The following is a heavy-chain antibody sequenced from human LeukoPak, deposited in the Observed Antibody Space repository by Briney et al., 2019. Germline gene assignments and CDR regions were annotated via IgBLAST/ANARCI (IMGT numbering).Heavy chain of an antibody. V-gene: IGHV3-21*01. D-gene: IGHD4-17*01. J-gene: IGHJ4*02. CDR2: ISSSSSYI. CDR3: AKDHTAAVQPPDY. Sequence: PGGSLRLSCAASGFTFSSYSMNWVRQAPGKGLEWVSSISSSSSYIYYADSVKGRFTISRDNSKNTLYLQMNSLRAEDTTVYYCAKDHTAAVQPPDYWGQGTLVTVSS. CDR1: GFTFSSYS.